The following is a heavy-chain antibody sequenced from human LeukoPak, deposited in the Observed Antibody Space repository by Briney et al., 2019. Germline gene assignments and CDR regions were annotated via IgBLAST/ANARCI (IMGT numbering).Heavy chain of an antibody. CDR3: ARDSDYYYYGMDV. Sequence: SQTLSLTCTVSGGSISSGGYYWSWIRQPPGKGLEWIGYIYYSGSTYYNPSLKSRVTISVDTSKNQFSLKLSSVTAADTAVYYCARDSDYYYYGMDVWGQGTTVTVSS. D-gene: IGHD3-10*01. CDR1: GGSISSGGYY. V-gene: IGHV4-30-4*01. J-gene: IGHJ6*02. CDR2: IYYSGST.